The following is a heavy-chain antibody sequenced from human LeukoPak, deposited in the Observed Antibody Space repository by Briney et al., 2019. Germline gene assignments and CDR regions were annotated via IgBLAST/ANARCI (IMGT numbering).Heavy chain of an antibody. CDR2: ISSSSSYI. V-gene: IGHV3-21*01. CDR3: ARDTRYFDWLPFDY. CDR1: GFTFSSYS. D-gene: IGHD3-9*01. J-gene: IGHJ4*02. Sequence: GGSLRLSCAASGFTFSSYSMNWVRQAPGKGLEWVSSISSSSSYIYYADSVKGRFTISRDNAKNSLYLQMNSLRAEDTAVHYCARDTRYFDWLPFDYWGQGTLVTVSS.